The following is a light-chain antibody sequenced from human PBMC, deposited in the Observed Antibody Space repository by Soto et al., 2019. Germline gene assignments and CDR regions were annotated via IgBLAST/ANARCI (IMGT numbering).Light chain of an antibody. CDR2: DVS. J-gene: IGLJ1*01. CDR1: SSDVGGYNY. CDR3: CSYAGSYTYV. V-gene: IGLV2-11*01. Sequence: QSVLPQPRSVSGSPGQSVTISCTGTSSDVGGYNYVSWYQQHPGKAPKLMIYDVSKRPSGVPDRFSGSKSGNTASLTISGLQAEDEADYYCCSYAGSYTYVFGTGTKVTVL.